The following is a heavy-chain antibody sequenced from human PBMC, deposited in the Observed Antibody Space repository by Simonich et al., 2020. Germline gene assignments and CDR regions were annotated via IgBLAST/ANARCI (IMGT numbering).Heavy chain of an antibody. CDR2: NNPNSGGT. CDR1: GYTFTGYY. J-gene: IGHJ2*01. D-gene: IGHD6-25*01. CDR3: ARGGLGHWYFDL. Sequence: QVQLVQSGAEVKKPGASVKVSCKASGYTFTGYYIHGVRQAPGQGLGWMGGNNPNSGGTNYAQKCQGRVTMTRDTSISTAYMELSRLRSDDTAVYYCARGGLGHWYFDLWVRGTLVTVSS. V-gene: IGHV1-2*02.